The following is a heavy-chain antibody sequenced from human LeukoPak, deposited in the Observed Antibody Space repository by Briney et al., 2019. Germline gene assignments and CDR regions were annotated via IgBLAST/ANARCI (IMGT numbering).Heavy chain of an antibody. V-gene: IGHV3-21*01. CDR1: GFTFSSYS. J-gene: IGHJ3*02. CDR2: ISSSSSYI. Sequence: GSLRLSCXASGFTFSSYSMNWVRQATGKGLEWVSSISSSSSYIYYADSVKGRFTISRDNAKNSLYLQMNSLRAEDTAVYYCARDLQPDDAFDIWGQGTMVTVSS. CDR3: ARDLQPDDAFDI.